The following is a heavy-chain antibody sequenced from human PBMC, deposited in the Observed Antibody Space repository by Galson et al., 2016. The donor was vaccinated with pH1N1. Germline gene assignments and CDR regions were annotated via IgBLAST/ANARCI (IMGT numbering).Heavy chain of an antibody. CDR3: TTGGDYILYLH. CDR1: GFTFSSYW. Sequence: SLRLSCAASGFTFSSYWMSWVRQAPGKGLEWVGRIKTKSDGGITDYAAPVKGRFIISRDDSKNVVSLQVNSLKTEDTAVYYCTTGGDYILYLHWGQGTLVTVSS. D-gene: IGHD4-11*01. V-gene: IGHV3-15*01. J-gene: IGHJ4*02. CDR2: IKTKSDGGIT.